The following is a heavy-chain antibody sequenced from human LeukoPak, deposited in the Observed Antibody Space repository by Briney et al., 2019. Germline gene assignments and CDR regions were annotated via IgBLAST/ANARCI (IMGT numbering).Heavy chain of an antibody. CDR3: AREDRYCFSTSCYYYYMDV. J-gene: IGHJ6*03. D-gene: IGHD2-2*01. CDR2: ITGNGGST. Sequence: PGGSLRLSCAASGFTFSSYAMHWVRQAPGKGLEYVSAITGNGGSTYYANSVMGRFTISRDNSKNTQYLQMGSLRAEDMAVYYCAREDRYCFSTSCYYYYMDVWGKGTTVTVSS. V-gene: IGHV3-64*01. CDR1: GFTFSSYA.